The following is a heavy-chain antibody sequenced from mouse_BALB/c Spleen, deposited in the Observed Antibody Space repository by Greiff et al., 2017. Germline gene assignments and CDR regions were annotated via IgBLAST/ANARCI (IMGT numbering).Heavy chain of an antibody. V-gene: IGHV5-9*03. CDR1: GFTFSSYT. J-gene: IGHJ4*01. Sequence: EVKVVESGGGLVKPGGSLKLSCAASGFTFSSYTMSWVRQTPEKRLEWVATISSGGGNTYYPDSVKGRFTISRDNAKNNLYLQMSSLRSEDTALYYCARYKGGLPYAMDYWGQGTSVTVSS. D-gene: IGHD2-2*01. CDR3: ARYKGGLPYAMDY. CDR2: ISSGGGNT.